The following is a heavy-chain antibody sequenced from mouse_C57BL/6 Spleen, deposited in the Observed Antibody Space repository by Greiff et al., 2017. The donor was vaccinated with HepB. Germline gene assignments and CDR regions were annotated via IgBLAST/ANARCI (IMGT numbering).Heavy chain of an antibody. V-gene: IGHV1-50*01. J-gene: IGHJ2*01. CDR3: ARSPSNFYYFDY. CDR2: IDPSDSYT. D-gene: IGHD4-1*01. Sequence: QVQLKQPGAELVKPGASVKLSCKASGYTFTSYWMQWVKQRPGQGLEWIGEIDPSDSYTNYNQKFKGKATLTVDTSSSTAYMQLSSLTSEDSAVYYCARSPSNFYYFDYWGQGTTLTVSS. CDR1: GYTFTSYW.